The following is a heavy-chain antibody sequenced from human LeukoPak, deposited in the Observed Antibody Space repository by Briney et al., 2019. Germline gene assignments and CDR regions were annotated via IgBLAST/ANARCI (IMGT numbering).Heavy chain of an antibody. CDR2: ITTGGSSI. J-gene: IGHJ4*02. V-gene: IGHV3-48*04. CDR3: ARVRYDSGWYNY. Sequence: GGSLRLSCAASGCTFSAYAMAWVRQAPGKGLQCISHITTGGSSIFYADSVKGRFTLSRDNAKNSLYLQMNSLRAEDAAVYYCARVRYDSGWYNYWGQGAQVIVSS. D-gene: IGHD6-19*01. CDR1: GCTFSAYA.